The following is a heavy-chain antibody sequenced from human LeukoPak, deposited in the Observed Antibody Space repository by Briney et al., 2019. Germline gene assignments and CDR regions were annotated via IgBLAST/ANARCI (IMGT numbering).Heavy chain of an antibody. Sequence: GGSLRLSCAASGFTFSSYWMSWVRQAPGKGLEWVANIKQDGSERYYVDSVKGRFTISRDNAKNSLYLQMNSLRAEDMALYYCAKDGSIAVAGKYFDYWGQGTLVTVSS. CDR3: AKDGSIAVAGKYFDY. CDR1: GFTFSSYW. J-gene: IGHJ4*02. CDR2: IKQDGSER. D-gene: IGHD6-19*01. V-gene: IGHV3-7*03.